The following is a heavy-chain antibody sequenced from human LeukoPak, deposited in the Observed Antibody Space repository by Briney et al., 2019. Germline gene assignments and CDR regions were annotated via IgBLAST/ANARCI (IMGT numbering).Heavy chain of an antibody. Sequence: PGGSLRLSCAASGFTFSSYAMSWVRQAPGKGLEWVSAISGSGGSTYYADSVKGRFTISRDNSKNTLYLQMNSLRAEDTAVYCCAKSLTMVVTQSAFDIWGQGTMVTVSS. V-gene: IGHV3-23*01. CDR1: GFTFSSYA. J-gene: IGHJ3*02. CDR3: AKSLTMVVTQSAFDI. CDR2: ISGSGGST. D-gene: IGHD4-23*01.